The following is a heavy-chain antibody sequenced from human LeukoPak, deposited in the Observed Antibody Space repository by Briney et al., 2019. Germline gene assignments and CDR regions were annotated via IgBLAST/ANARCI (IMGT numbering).Heavy chain of an antibody. V-gene: IGHV4-59*11. D-gene: IGHD4-17*01. CDR1: DDSFSSHY. CDR3: ARDLVTVTKGFDI. Sequence: SETLSLTCAVSDDSFSSHYWTWIRQPPGKGLEWIGYISYIGSTNYNPSLKSRVTISIDTSKNQFSLKLSSVTAADAAVYYCARDLVTVTKGFDIWGQGTMVTVSS. J-gene: IGHJ3*02. CDR2: ISYIGST.